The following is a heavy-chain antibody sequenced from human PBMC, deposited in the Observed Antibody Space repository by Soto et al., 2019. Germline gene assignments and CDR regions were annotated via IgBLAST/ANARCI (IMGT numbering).Heavy chain of an antibody. CDR3: AIATIFGVVNWFDP. CDR1: GGSISSSSYY. D-gene: IGHD3-3*01. J-gene: IGHJ5*02. V-gene: IGHV4-39*01. CDR2: IYYSGST. Sequence: SETLSLTCTVSGGSISSSSYYWGWIRQPPGKGLEWIGSIYYSGSTYYNPSLKSRVTISVDTSKNQFSLKLSSVTAADTAVYYCAIATIFGVVNWFDPWGQGNLVTVSS.